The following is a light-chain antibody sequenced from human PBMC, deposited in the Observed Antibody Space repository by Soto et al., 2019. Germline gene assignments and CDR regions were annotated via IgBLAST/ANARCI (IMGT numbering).Light chain of an antibody. CDR2: LNSDGSH. CDR1: SGHSSYA. V-gene: IGLV4-69*01. J-gene: IGLJ3*02. Sequence: QLVLTQSPSASASLGASVKLTCTLSSGHSSYAIAWHQQQPEKGPRYLMKLNSDGSHNKGDGIPDRFSGSSSGAARYLTISSLQSEDEADYYCQTWGTGIQLFGGGTKLTVL. CDR3: QTWGTGIQL.